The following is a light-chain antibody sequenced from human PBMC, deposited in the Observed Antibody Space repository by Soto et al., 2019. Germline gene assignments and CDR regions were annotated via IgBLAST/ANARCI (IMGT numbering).Light chain of an antibody. V-gene: IGLV2-14*01. CDR1: SSDVGGYNY. J-gene: IGLJ2*01. CDR3: SSYTSSSTLV. CDR2: EVS. Sequence: QSVLTQPASVSGSPGQSITISCTGTSSDVGGYNYVSWYQQHPGKAPKLMIYEVSNGPSGVSNRFSGSKSGNTASPTISGLQAEDEADYYCSSYTSSSTLVFGGGTKLTVL.